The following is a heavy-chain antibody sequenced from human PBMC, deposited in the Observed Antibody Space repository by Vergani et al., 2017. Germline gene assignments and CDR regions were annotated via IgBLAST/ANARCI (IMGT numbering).Heavy chain of an antibody. CDR2: MYFRGRN. CDR1: GGSLTEDSY. V-gene: IGHV4-30-4*01. J-gene: IGHJ4*02. D-gene: IGHD1-26*01. Sequence: QVQLQESGPGLVKPSQTLSLTCTASGGSLTEDSYWSWIRQPPGKGLEWIGYMYFRGRNYYNESLKRRVSMSVDASKTQLSLRLTSVTVADTAVYYCAGRVGGTVAVASWGQGILVTVSS. CDR3: AGRVGGTVAVAS.